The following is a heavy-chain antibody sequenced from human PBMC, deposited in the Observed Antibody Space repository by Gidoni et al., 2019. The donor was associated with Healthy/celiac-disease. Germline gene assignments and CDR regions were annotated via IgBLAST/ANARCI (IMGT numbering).Heavy chain of an antibody. CDR1: GFTFSNAW. CDR2: IKSKTDGGTT. J-gene: IGHJ4*02. V-gene: IGHV3-15*07. Sequence: QLVEAGGGLGKPGGSLRLSCAASGFTFSNAWMNWVRQAPGKGLEWVGRIKSKTDGGTTDYAAPVKGRFTIARDDSKNPLYLQMNSLKTEDTALYYCTTDGGMVVVTAMGYWGQGTLVTVSS. D-gene: IGHD2-21*02. CDR3: TTDGGMVVVTAMGY.